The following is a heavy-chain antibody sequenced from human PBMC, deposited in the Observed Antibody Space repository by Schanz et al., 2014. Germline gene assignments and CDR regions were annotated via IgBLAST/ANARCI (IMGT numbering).Heavy chain of an antibody. Sequence: QVQLQESGPGLLKPSGTLSLTCAVSGASISSNNWWTWVRQSPGKGLDWIGEIFHTGSTKYNPSPNSRVTLPVNNPKNQFSLMLNSVTAADTAVYYCATVSYDFWSGKDYYSFHMDVWGKGTTVTVSS. V-gene: IGHV4-4*02. D-gene: IGHD3-3*01. CDR1: GASISSNNW. J-gene: IGHJ6*03. CDR3: ATVSYDFWSGKDYYSFHMDV. CDR2: IFHTGST.